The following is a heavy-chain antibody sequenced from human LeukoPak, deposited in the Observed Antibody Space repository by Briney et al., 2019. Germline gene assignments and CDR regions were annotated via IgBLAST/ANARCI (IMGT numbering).Heavy chain of an antibody. CDR1: GDTFSSYE. V-gene: IGHV1-8*01. CDR2: MNTNSGNT. J-gene: IGHJ5*02. D-gene: IGHD6-19*01. CDR3: ARGILSSGWELNWFGP. Sequence: GSSLKVSCKASGDTFSSYEIYWGRQATAEGLEWMGCMNTNSGNTGYAQRFQGRVTMTRNTSINTAYMELSSLRSEGTAVYYCARGILSSGWELNWFGPWGQGTLVTVSS.